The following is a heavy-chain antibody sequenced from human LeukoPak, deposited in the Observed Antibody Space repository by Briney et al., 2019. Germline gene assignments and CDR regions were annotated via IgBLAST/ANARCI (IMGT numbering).Heavy chain of an antibody. CDR1: GDSISGYY. CDR2: IFYSGST. J-gene: IGHJ4*02. CDR3: ARRRYYDSSGLWYYFDS. V-gene: IGHV4-59*08. Sequence: PSETLSLTCTVSGDSISGYYWNWIRQPPGKGLEWIGQIFYSGSTNYNPSLKSRVTMSIDTSKNQFSLSLSSVTAADTAVYYCARRRYYDSSGLWYYFDSWGQGILVTVSS. D-gene: IGHD3-22*01.